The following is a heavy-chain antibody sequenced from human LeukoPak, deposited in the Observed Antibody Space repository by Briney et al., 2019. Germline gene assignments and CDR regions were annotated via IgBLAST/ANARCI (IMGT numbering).Heavy chain of an antibody. Sequence: GGSLRLSCAASEFSVGSNYMTWVRQAPGKGLEWVSTITGSGGSSYYADCVKGRFTVSRDNSKNTLLLQMNTLRAEDTAIYYCAKVGYNYGPYPYYMDVWGKGTTVTISS. CDR1: EFSVGSNY. J-gene: IGHJ6*03. D-gene: IGHD5-18*01. CDR3: AKVGYNYGPYPYYMDV. V-gene: IGHV3-23*01. CDR2: ITGSGGSS.